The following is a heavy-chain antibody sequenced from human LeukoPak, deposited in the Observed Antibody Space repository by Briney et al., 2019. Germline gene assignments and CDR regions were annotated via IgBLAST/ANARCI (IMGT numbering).Heavy chain of an antibody. V-gene: IGHV3-7*01. D-gene: IGHD5-12*01. CDR3: ASATSWLPFDY. CDR1: GFTFSSYW. J-gene: IGHJ4*02. Sequence: PGGSLRLSCAASGFTFSSYWMSWVRQAPGKGLEWVANIKQDGSEKYYVDSVKGRFTISRDSAKNSLYLQMNSLRAEDTAVYYCASATSWLPFDYWGQGTLVTVSS. CDR2: IKQDGSEK.